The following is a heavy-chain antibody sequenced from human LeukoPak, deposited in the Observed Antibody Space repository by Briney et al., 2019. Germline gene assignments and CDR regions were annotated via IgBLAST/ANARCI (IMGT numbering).Heavy chain of an antibody. J-gene: IGHJ3*02. CDR2: INSDGSST. CDR3: ARVGTTGRIMAFDI. V-gene: IGHV3-74*01. Sequence: GGSLRLSCAASGFTFSSYWMHWVRQAPGKGLVWVSRINSDGSSTSYADSVKGRFTISRDNAKNTLYLQMNSLRAEDTAVYYYARVGTTGRIMAFDIWGQGTMVTVSS. CDR1: GFTFSSYW. D-gene: IGHD1-1*01.